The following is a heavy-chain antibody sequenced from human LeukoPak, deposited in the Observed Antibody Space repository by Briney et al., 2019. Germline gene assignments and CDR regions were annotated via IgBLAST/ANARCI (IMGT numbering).Heavy chain of an antibody. J-gene: IGHJ4*02. Sequence: SVKVSCKASGGSFSSYAISWVRQAPGQGLEWMGGIIPIFGTANYAQKFQGRVTMTRDTSTSTVYMELSSLRSEDTAVYYCARVVADSSGWETLDYWGQGTLVTVSS. D-gene: IGHD6-19*01. CDR2: IIPIFGTA. CDR3: ARVVADSSGWETLDY. V-gene: IGHV1-69*05. CDR1: GGSFSSYA.